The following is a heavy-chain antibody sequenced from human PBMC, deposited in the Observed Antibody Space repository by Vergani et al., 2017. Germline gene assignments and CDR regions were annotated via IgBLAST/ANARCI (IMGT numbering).Heavy chain of an antibody. D-gene: IGHD2-2*01. CDR1: GGSISSYY. CDR2: IYYSGST. CDR3: ARLLGYCSSTSCYGAFDI. V-gene: IGHV4-59*01. Sequence: QLQLQESGPGLVKPSETLSLTCTVSGGSISSYYWSWIRQPPGKGLEWIGYIYYSGSTNYNPSLKSRVTISVDTSKNQFSLKLSSVTAADTAVYYCARLLGYCSSTSCYGAFDIWGQGSMVTVSS. J-gene: IGHJ3*02.